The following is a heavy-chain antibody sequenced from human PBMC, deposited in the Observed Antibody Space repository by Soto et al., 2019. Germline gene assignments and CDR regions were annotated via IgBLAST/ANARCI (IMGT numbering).Heavy chain of an antibody. Sequence: ASVKVSCKASGGTFSSYAISWVRQAPGQGLEWMGGIIPIFGSANYAQKFQGRVTITADESTSTAYMELSSLRSEDTAVYYCARAKRFYYYYGMDVWGQGTTVTVSS. J-gene: IGHJ6*02. CDR3: ARAKRFYYYYGMDV. CDR2: IIPIFGSA. CDR1: GGTFSSYA. V-gene: IGHV1-69*13.